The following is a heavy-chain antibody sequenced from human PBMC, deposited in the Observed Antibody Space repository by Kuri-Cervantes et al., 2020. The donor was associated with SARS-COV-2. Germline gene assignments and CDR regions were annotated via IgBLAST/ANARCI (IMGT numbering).Heavy chain of an antibody. V-gene: IGHV1-24*01. J-gene: IGHJ4*02. Sequence: ASVMVFCKVSGYTLTELSMHWVRQAPGKGLEWMGGFDPEDGETIYAQKFQGRVTMTEDTSTDTAYMELSSLRSEDTAVYYCATAYGSGSYLGWGQGTLVTVSS. CDR3: ATAYGSGSYLG. CDR2: FDPEDGET. CDR1: GYTLTELS. D-gene: IGHD3-10*01.